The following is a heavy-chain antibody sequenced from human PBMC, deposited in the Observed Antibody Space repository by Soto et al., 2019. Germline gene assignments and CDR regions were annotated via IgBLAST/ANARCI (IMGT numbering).Heavy chain of an antibody. CDR2: ISAYNGNT. D-gene: IGHD3-9*01. Sequence: GASVKVSFKASGYTFTSYGISWVRQAPGQGLEWMGWISAYNGNTNYAQKLQGRVTMTTDTSTSTAYMELRSLRSDDTAVYYCARDGTYYDILTGPPDAFDIWGQGTMVTVSS. CDR3: ARDGTYYDILTGPPDAFDI. CDR1: GYTFTSYG. V-gene: IGHV1-18*01. J-gene: IGHJ3*02.